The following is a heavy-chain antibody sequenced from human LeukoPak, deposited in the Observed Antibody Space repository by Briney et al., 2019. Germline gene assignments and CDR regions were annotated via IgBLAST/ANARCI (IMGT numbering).Heavy chain of an antibody. CDR1: GFTFSSYS. Sequence: GGSLRLSCAASGFTFSSYSMNWVRQAPGKGLEWVSSISSSSSYIYYADSVKGRFTISRDNAKNSLYLQMNSLRAEDTAVYYCARGRSGFVEGEFPQTLRCYGMDVWGQGTTVTVSS. J-gene: IGHJ6*02. CDR3: ARGRSGFVEGEFPQTLRCYGMDV. CDR2: ISSSSSYI. D-gene: IGHD4-17*01. V-gene: IGHV3-21*01.